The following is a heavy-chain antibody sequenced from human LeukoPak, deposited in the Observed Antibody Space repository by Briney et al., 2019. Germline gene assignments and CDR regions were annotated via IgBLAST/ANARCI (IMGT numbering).Heavy chain of an antibody. Sequence: PSETLSLTRTLSLGSLSSFFCSCMPQPPGTGLEWIGNIYYSGSISYNPSLKSRVTISVDTSKNQLSLNLSSVTAADTAVYYCASDFDSGWYDSWGQGTLVTVSS. J-gene: IGHJ5*01. CDR3: ASDFDSGWYDS. D-gene: IGHD1-26*01. CDR1: LGSLSSFF. CDR2: IYYSGSI. V-gene: IGHV4-59*01.